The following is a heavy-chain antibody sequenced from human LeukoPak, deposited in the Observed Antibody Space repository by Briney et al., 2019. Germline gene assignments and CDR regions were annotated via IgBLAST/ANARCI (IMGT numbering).Heavy chain of an antibody. V-gene: IGHV3-30-3*01. CDR2: ISYDGSNK. CDR3: ARQTTAGTSFDV. J-gene: IGHJ6*02. D-gene: IGHD6-13*01. CDR1: GFTFSSYA. Sequence: PGRSLRLSCAASGFTFSSYAMHWARQAPGKALEWVAVISYDGSNKYYADSVKGRFTISRDNFKNTLYLQMNSLRAEDTAVYYCARQTTAGTSFDVWGQGTSVTVSS.